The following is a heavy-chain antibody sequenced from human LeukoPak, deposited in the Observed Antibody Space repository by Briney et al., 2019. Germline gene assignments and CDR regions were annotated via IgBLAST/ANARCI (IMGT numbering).Heavy chain of an antibody. CDR2: IYYSGST. D-gene: IGHD3-22*01. CDR3: ARHRRYDSSGYYEFAVDY. J-gene: IGHJ4*02. V-gene: IGHV4-59*08. CDR1: GGSISSYY. Sequence: SETLSLTCTVSGGSISSYYWCWIRQPPGKGLEWIGYIYYSGSTNYNPSLKSRVTISVDTSKNQFSLKLSSVTAADTAVYYCARHRRYDSSGYYEFAVDYWGQGTLVTVSS.